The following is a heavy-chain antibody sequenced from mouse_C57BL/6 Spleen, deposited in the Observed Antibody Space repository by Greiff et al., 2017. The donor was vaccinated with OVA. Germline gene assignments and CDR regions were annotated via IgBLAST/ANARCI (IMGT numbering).Heavy chain of an antibody. CDR3: ARDDGYWDY. CDR2: IDPSDSET. Sequence: QVQLQQSGAELVRPGSSVKLSCKASGYTFTSYWMHWVKQRPIQGLEWIGNIDPSDSETHYNQKFKDKATLTVDKSSSTAYMQLSSLTSEDSAVYYCARDDGYWDYWGQGTTLTVSS. CDR1: GYTFTSYW. V-gene: IGHV1-52*01. J-gene: IGHJ2*01. D-gene: IGHD2-3*01.